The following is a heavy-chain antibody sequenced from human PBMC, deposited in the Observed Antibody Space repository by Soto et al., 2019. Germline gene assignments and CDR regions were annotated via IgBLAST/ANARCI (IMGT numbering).Heavy chain of an antibody. CDR1: GGSFRGYY. V-gene: IGHV4-34*01. J-gene: IGHJ5*02. CDR2: INHSRST. CDR3: ARGIYDFWSSYDTWFEP. Sequence: SETLSLTCAVYGGSFRGYYWSWVRQSPGRGLEWIGEINHSRSTNYNPSLKSRVTISVDTSKDQFSLKLTSVTAADTAVYYCARGIYDFWSSYDTWFEPWGQGTLVTVSS. D-gene: IGHD3-3*01.